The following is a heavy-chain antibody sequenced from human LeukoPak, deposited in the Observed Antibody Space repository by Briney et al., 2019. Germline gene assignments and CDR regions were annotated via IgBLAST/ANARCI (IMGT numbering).Heavy chain of an antibody. J-gene: IGHJ6*02. V-gene: IGHV6-1*01. Sequence: SQTLSLTCAISGDSVSSNSASWNWIRQSPSRGLEWLGRTYYRSKWYNDYAVSVQSRITINPDTSKNQFSLQLNSVTPQDTAAYYCARAPITSAGTRFYYNYGMDVWGRGTTVTVSS. CDR3: ARAPITSAGTRFYYNYGMDV. CDR1: GDSVSSNSAS. CDR2: TYYRSKWYN. D-gene: IGHD6-13*01.